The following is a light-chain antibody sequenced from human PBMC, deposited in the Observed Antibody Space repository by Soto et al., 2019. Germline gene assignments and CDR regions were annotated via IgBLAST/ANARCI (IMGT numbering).Light chain of an antibody. Sequence: EIVLTQSPGTLSLSPGERATLSCRASQSVSSSFLAWYQQKVGQAPRLLIYGASSRATRIPDSFSGSGSGTDFTLTISRLEPEDFAVYYCQQYGSTPRTFGQGTRLEIK. CDR2: GAS. CDR1: QSVSSSF. J-gene: IGKJ5*01. CDR3: QQYGSTPRT. V-gene: IGKV3-20*01.